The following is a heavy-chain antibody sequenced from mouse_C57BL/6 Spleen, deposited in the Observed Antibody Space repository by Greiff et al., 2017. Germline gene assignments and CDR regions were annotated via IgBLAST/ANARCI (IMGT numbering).Heavy chain of an antibody. CDR1: GYTFTSYW. CDR2: IHPNSGST. J-gene: IGHJ4*01. D-gene: IGHD1-1*01. CDR3: AKPPHYYGSEMDY. Sequence: QVQLQQSGAELVKPGASVKLSCKASGYTFTSYWMHWVKQRPGQGLEWIGMIHPNSGSTNYNEKFKSKATLTVDKSSSTAYMQLSSLTSEDSAVYYCAKPPHYYGSEMDYWGQGTSVTVSS. V-gene: IGHV1-64*01.